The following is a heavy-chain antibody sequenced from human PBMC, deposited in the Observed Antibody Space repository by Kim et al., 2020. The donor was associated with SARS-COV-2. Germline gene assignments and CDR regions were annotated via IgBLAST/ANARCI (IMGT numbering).Heavy chain of an antibody. V-gene: IGHV1-69*13. D-gene: IGHD3-3*01. Sequence: SVKVSCKASGGTFSSYAISWVRQAPGQGLEWMGGIIPIFGTANYAQKFQGRVTITADESTSTAYMELSSLRSEDTAVYYCARGFLEWSKATYLRKYYYGMDVWGQGTTVTVSS. J-gene: IGHJ6*02. CDR2: IIPIFGTA. CDR1: GGTFSSYA. CDR3: ARGFLEWSKATYLRKYYYGMDV.